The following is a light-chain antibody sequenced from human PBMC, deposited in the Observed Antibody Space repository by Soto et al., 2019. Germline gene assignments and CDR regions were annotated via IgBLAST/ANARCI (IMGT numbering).Light chain of an antibody. Sequence: QSVLTQPASVSGSPGQSITISCAATSSDVGGYTYVSWYQQHPGKAPKLMIYDVSNRPSGVSNRFSGSKSGNTASLTISGLQAEDEADYYCTSYTSSSTPYIFGGGTKLTVL. J-gene: IGLJ1*01. CDR1: SSDVGGYTY. CDR2: DVS. CDR3: TSYTSSSTPYI. V-gene: IGLV2-14*01.